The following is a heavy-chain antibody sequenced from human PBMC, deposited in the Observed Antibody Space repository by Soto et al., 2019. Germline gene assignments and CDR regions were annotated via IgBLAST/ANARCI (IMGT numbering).Heavy chain of an antibody. J-gene: IGHJ4*02. Sequence: GASVKVSCKASGYTFTGYYMHWVRQAPGQGLEWMGWINPNSGGTNYAQKFQGWVTMTRDTSISTAYMELSRLRSDDTAVYYCARGYDYIWGSYRYTEPFDYWGQGTLVTVSS. D-gene: IGHD3-16*02. V-gene: IGHV1-2*04. CDR2: INPNSGGT. CDR1: GYTFTGYY. CDR3: ARGYDYIWGSYRYTEPFDY.